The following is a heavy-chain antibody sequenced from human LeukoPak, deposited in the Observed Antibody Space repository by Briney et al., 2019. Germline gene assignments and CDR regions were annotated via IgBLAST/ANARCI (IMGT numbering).Heavy chain of an antibody. Sequence: ASVKVSCKASGYTLTSYAMHWVRQAPGQRLEWMGWINAGNGNTKYSQKFQGRVTITRDTSASTAYMELSSLRSEDTAVYYCARDVVAGTFFDYWGQGTLVTVSS. CDR1: GYTLTSYA. J-gene: IGHJ4*02. CDR3: ARDVVAGTFFDY. CDR2: INAGNGNT. D-gene: IGHD6-19*01. V-gene: IGHV1-3*01.